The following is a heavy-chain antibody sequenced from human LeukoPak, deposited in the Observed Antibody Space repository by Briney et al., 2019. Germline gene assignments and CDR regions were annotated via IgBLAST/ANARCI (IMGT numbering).Heavy chain of an antibody. D-gene: IGHD2-2*01. Sequence: ASVKVSCKASGGTFSSYAISWVRQAPGQGLEWMERIIPILGIANYAQKFQGRVTITADKSTSTAYMELSSLRSEDTAVYYCAGGNIVVVPAAMGWFDPWGQGTLVTVSS. CDR1: GGTFSSYA. V-gene: IGHV1-69*04. CDR2: IIPILGIA. CDR3: AGGNIVVVPAAMGWFDP. J-gene: IGHJ5*02.